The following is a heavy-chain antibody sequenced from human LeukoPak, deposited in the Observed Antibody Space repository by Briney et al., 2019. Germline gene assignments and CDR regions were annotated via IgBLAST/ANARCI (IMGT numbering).Heavy chain of an antibody. CDR2: MNPNSGNT. D-gene: IGHD1-26*01. Sequence: ASVKVSCKASGYTFTSYGISWVRQAPGQGLEWMGWMNPNSGNTGYAQKFQGRVTMTRNTSISTAYMELSSLRSEDTAVYYCARGRSGDFDYWGQGTLVTVSS. CDR1: GYTFTSYG. CDR3: ARGRSGDFDY. V-gene: IGHV1-8*02. J-gene: IGHJ4*02.